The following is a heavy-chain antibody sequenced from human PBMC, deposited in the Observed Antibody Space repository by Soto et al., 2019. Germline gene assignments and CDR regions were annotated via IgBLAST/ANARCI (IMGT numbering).Heavy chain of an antibody. D-gene: IGHD4-4*01. CDR1: GGSISSSSYY. CDR2: IYYSGST. Sequence: QLQLQESGPGLVKPSETLSLTCTVSGGSISSSSYYWGWIRQPPGKGLEWIGSIYYSGSTYYNPSLNSRVTISVDTSKNQFSLKLSSVTAADTAVYYCARTTWDSNYDYYYYYMDVWGKGTTVTVSS. J-gene: IGHJ6*03. CDR3: ARTTWDSNYDYYYYYMDV. V-gene: IGHV4-39*01.